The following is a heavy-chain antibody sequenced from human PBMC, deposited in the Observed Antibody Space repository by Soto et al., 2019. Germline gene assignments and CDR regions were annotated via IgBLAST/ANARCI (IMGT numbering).Heavy chain of an antibody. J-gene: IGHJ5*02. CDR2: ISGSGGST. Sequence: PGGSLRLSCAASGFTFSSYTMSGVRQAPGKGLEWVSAISGSGGSTYYADSVKGRFTISRDNSKSTLYLQMNSLRAEDTAVYYCAKDPSGSYYFGWFDPWGQGTLVAISS. D-gene: IGHD1-26*01. CDR3: AKDPSGSYYFGWFDP. CDR1: GFTFSSYT. V-gene: IGHV3-23*01.